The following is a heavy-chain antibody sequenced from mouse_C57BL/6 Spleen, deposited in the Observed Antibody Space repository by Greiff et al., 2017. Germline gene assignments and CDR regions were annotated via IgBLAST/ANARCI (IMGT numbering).Heavy chain of an antibody. V-gene: IGHV5-4*03. CDR3: ARGGAYDYDGWFAY. D-gene: IGHD2-4*01. CDR1: GFTFSSYA. CDR2: ISDGGSYT. Sequence: EVMLVESGGGLVKPGGSLKLSCAASGFTFSSYAMSWVRQTPEKRLEWVATISDGGSYTYYPDNVKGRFTISRANAKNNLYLQMSHLKSEDTAMYYCARGGAYDYDGWFAYWGQGTLVTVAA. J-gene: IGHJ3*01.